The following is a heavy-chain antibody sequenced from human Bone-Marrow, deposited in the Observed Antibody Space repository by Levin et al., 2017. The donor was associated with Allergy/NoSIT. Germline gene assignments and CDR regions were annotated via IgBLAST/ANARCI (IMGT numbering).Heavy chain of an antibody. Sequence: PGGSLRLSCAASGFTFSNYWMHWGRQAPGKGPEWVANINQDGSEKYYVDSVRGRFTISRDNAKNSLSLQMNSLRAEDTAVYYCARIGAYSSGRYYFDYWGQGALVTVSS. V-gene: IGHV3-7*01. CDR2: INQDGSEK. D-gene: IGHD6-19*01. CDR1: GFTFSNYW. J-gene: IGHJ4*02. CDR3: ARIGAYSSGRYYFDY.